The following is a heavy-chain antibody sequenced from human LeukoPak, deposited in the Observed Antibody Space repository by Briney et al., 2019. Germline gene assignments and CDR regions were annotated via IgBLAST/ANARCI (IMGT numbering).Heavy chain of an antibody. J-gene: IGHJ4*02. D-gene: IGHD3-22*01. Sequence: AGGSLRLSCAASGFTVSSNYMSWVRQAPGKGLEWVSVIYSGGSTYYADSVKGRFTISRDNSKNTLYLQMNSLRAEDTAVYYCARDSDYHDSRGPLGAYWGQGTLVTVSS. CDR3: ARDSDYHDSRGPLGAY. CDR2: IYSGGST. V-gene: IGHV3-53*01. CDR1: GFTVSSNY.